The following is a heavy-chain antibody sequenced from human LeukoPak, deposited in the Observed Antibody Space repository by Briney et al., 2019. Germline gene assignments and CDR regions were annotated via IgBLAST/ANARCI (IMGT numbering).Heavy chain of an antibody. V-gene: IGHV3-30*03. CDR2: ISYDGSNK. CDR3: ARTLGYCSSTSCYTFDY. CDR1: GFTFSNYG. D-gene: IGHD2-2*02. Sequence: GGSLRLSCAASGFTFSNYGMLWVRQAPGKGLEWVAVISYDGSNKYYADSVKGRFTISRDNSKNTLYLQMNSLRAEDTAVYYCARTLGYCSSTSCYTFDYWGQGTLVTVSS. J-gene: IGHJ4*02.